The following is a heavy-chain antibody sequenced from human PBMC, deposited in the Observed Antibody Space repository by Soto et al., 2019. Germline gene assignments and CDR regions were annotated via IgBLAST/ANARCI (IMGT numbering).Heavy chain of an antibody. V-gene: IGHV3-48*03. CDR3: AREEINCGGDCFSL. CDR2: ISSSGDLI. J-gene: IGHJ4*02. D-gene: IGHD2-21*02. Sequence: EVQLVESGGGLVQPGGSLKLSCAASGFTFSSYEMNWVRQAPGRGLEWISYISSSGDLIYYADSVRGRFTVSRDSAKNSMYLQMNSLRAEDTAVYYCAREEINCGGDCFSLWGQGTLVTVSS. CDR1: GFTFSSYE.